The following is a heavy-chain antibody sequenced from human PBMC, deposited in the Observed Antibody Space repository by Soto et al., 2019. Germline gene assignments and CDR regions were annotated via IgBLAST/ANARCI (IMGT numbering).Heavy chain of an antibody. CDR1: GFSLSTSGLG. CDR2: IYWDDSK. CDR3: ARIISGYIDY. D-gene: IGHD6-19*01. Sequence: SGPTLVNPTQTLTLTCTFSGFSLSTSGLGVGWIRQPPGKALEWLAVIYWDDSKHYSPSLRSRLNITKDTSKNQVVLTMTNMYPVDTATYYCARIISGYIDYWGQGTLVTVSS. J-gene: IGHJ4*02. V-gene: IGHV2-5*02.